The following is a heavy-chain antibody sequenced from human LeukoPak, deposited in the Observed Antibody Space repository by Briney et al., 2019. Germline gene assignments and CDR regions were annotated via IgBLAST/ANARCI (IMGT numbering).Heavy chain of an antibody. CDR1: GYTLTELS. Sequence: ASVTVSCKVSGYTLTELSMHWVRQPPGKGLEGMGGFDPEDGETIYAQKFQGRVTMTEDTPTDTAYMEQSSLRSEDTAVYYCATESSPCTRSIAAAGMYPYYYYGMDVWGQGTTVTVSS. CDR2: FDPEDGET. D-gene: IGHD6-13*01. CDR3: ATESSPCTRSIAAAGMYPYYYYGMDV. J-gene: IGHJ6*02. V-gene: IGHV1-24*01.